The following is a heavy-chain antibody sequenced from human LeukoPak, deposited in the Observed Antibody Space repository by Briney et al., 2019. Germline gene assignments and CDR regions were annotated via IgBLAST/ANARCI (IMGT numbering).Heavy chain of an antibody. CDR1: GFILNNYA. CDR3: ARGDGPGSYLIDY. V-gene: IGHV3-30*04. CDR2: MSHDGSNI. D-gene: IGHD3-10*01. J-gene: IGHJ4*02. Sequence: GQSLRLSCAASGFILNNYAIHWVRRAPGQGLKWLTLMSHDGSNIRYLDSVKGRFTISGDNSKNTVYLEMNSLRDEDTAMYYCARGDGPGSYLIDYWGQGTLVTVSS.